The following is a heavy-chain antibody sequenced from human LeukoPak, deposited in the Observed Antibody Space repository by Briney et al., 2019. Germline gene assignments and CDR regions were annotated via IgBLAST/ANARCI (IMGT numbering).Heavy chain of an antibody. CDR3: ARARCSGGSCYWGWFDP. CDR1: GGSISSYY. Sequence: KPSETLSLTCTVSGGSISSYYWSWIRQPPGKGLEWIGYIYYSGSTNYNPSLKSRVTISVDTPKNQFSLKLSSVTAADTAVYYCARARCSGGSCYWGWFDPWGQGTLVTVSS. CDR2: IYYSGST. V-gene: IGHV4-59*01. J-gene: IGHJ5*02. D-gene: IGHD2-15*01.